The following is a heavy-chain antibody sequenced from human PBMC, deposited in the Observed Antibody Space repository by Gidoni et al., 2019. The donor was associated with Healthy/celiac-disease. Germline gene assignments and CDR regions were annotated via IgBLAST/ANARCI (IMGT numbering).Heavy chain of an antibody. D-gene: IGHD3-10*01. CDR3: ARCYPCRGSGSYHNPIYYYYGMDV. CDR2: IIPIFGTA. CDR1: GGTFSSYA. V-gene: IGHV1-69*06. Sequence: QVQLVQSGAEVKKPGSSVKVSCKASGGTFSSYAISWVRQAPGQGLEWMGGIIPIFGTANYAQKFQGRVTITADKSTSTAYMELSSLRSEDTAVYYCARCYPCRGSGSYHNPIYYYYGMDVWGQGTTVTVSS. J-gene: IGHJ6*02.